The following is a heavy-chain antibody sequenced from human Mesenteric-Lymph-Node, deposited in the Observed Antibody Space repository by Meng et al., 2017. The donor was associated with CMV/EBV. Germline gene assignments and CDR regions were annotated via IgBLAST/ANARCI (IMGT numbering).Heavy chain of an antibody. J-gene: IGHJ4*02. D-gene: IGHD3-9*01. CDR1: CGLFSGHY. V-gene: IGHV4-34*01. Sequence: VQSHEWRAGRVKPSETLSVTCAVSCGLFSGHYWNWIRQSPEKGLEWIGEINHSGSTTYNPSFTSRIIISVDTSTNQISLNMSSVTAADTAVYYCARGSSYDILTGYFDYWGQGALVTVSS. CDR3: ARGSSYDILTGYFDY. CDR2: INHSGST.